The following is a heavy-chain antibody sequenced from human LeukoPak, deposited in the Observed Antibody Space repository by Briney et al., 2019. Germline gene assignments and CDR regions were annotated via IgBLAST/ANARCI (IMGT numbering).Heavy chain of an antibody. CDR1: GFTFSSYS. CDR3: ARDLSYSYGSTEPRDGQFTDY. D-gene: IGHD5-18*01. V-gene: IGHV3-21*01. Sequence: PGGSLRLSCAASGFTFSSYSMNWVRQAPGRGLEWVSSISSSSSYIYYADSVKGRFTISRDNAKNSLYLQMNSLRAEDTAVYYCARDLSYSYGSTEPRDGQFTDYWGQGTLVTVSS. J-gene: IGHJ4*02. CDR2: ISSSSSYI.